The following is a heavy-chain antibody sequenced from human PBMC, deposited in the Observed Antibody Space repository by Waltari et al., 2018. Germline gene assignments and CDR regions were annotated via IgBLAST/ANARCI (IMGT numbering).Heavy chain of an antibody. CDR3: ARDGFREAVGFDP. D-gene: IGHD3-10*01. Sequence: QVQLVQSGAEVKKPGSSVKVSCKASGGTFSSYAISWVRQAPGQVLEWMGGIIPIFGTANYAQKRQGRVTMTTDTSTSTAYMELRSLRSDDTAVYYCARDGFREAVGFDPWGQGTLVTVSS. CDR2: IIPIFGTA. CDR1: GGTFSSYA. J-gene: IGHJ5*02. V-gene: IGHV1-69*05.